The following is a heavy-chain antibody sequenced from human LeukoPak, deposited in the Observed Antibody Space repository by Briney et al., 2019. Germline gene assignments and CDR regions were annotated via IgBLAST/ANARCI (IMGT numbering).Heavy chain of an antibody. J-gene: IGHJ4*02. CDR1: GFTFSTYS. D-gene: IGHD3-10*01. CDR3: ARDGSEGLLWFGNPFDY. CDR2: INWNGGST. V-gene: IGHV3-20*04. Sequence: PGGSLRLSCAASGFTFSTYSMNWVRQAPGKGLEWVSGINWNGGSTGYADSVKGRFTISRDNAKNSLYLQMNSLRAEDTALYYCARDGSEGLLWFGNPFDYWGQGTLVTVSS.